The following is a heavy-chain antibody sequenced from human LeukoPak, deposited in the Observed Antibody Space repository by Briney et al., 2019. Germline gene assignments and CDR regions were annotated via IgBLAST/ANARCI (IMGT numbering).Heavy chain of an antibody. Sequence: ASVKVSCKASGYNFFTYGITWVRQAPGKGLEWMGGFDPEDGETIYAQKFQGRVTMTEDTSTDTAYMELSSLRSEDTAVYYCATDHIAAAGTDYYGMDVWGQGTTVTVSS. V-gene: IGHV1-24*01. CDR1: GYNFFTYG. CDR3: ATDHIAAAGTDYYGMDV. D-gene: IGHD6-13*01. J-gene: IGHJ6*02. CDR2: FDPEDGET.